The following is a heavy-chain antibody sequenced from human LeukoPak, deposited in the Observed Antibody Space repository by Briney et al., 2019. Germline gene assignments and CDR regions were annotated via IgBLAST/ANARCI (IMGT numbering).Heavy chain of an antibody. CDR2: ITGSGGNS. CDR3: ARGDGSGTILDY. V-gene: IGHV3-23*01. CDR1: GSTLSTYA. Sequence: PGGSLRLSCAASGSTLSTYAMSWVRQAPGKGLEWVSGITGSGGNSKSADSVKGRFTISRDNSKNTLYLQMNSLRVEDTAVYYCARGDGSGTILDYWDQGTLVTVSS. D-gene: IGHD3-10*01. J-gene: IGHJ4*02.